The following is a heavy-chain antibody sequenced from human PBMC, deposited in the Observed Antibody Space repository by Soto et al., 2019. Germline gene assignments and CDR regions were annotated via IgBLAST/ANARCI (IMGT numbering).Heavy chain of an antibody. CDR1: GGSFSGYY. D-gene: IGHD6-19*01. V-gene: IGHV4-34*01. CDR2: INHSGST. Sequence: SETLSLTCAVYGGSFSGYYWSWIRQPPGKGLEWIGEINHSGSTNYNPSLKSRDTISVDTSKNQFSLKLSSATAADTAVYYCAREAGDAFDIWGQGTMVTVSS. J-gene: IGHJ3*02. CDR3: AREAGDAFDI.